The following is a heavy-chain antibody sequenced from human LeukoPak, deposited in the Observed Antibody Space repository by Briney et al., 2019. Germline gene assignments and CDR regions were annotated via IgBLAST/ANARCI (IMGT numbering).Heavy chain of an antibody. Sequence: HPGGSLRLSCAASGFTFSNYAMSWVRQAPGKGLEWVLGISNSGGSTYYADSVKGRFTISRDNSKNTLYLQMNSLRAEDTAVYYCAKGRVVAATNRPFDYWGQGTLVTVSS. CDR3: AKGRVVAATNRPFDY. J-gene: IGHJ4*02. CDR1: GFTFSNYA. V-gene: IGHV3-23*01. CDR2: ISNSGGST. D-gene: IGHD2-15*01.